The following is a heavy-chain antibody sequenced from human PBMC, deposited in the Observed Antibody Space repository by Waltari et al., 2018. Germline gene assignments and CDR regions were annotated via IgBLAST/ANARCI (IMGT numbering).Heavy chain of an antibody. J-gene: IGHJ4*02. CDR1: GGTFSSYA. V-gene: IGHV1-69*14. Sequence: QVQLVQSGAEVKKPGSSVKVSCKASGGTFSSYAISWVRQAPGKGVEWMGGIIPIFGTANDAQKFKGRVTITADKSTSTAYMELSSLRSEDTAVYYCARGVSRSSSLDYWGQGTLVTVSS. CDR3: ARGVSRSSSLDY. CDR2: IIPIFGTA. D-gene: IGHD6-13*01.